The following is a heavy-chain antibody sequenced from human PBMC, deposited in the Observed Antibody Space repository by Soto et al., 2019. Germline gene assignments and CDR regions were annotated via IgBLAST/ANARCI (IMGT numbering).Heavy chain of an antibody. J-gene: IGHJ4*02. CDR1: GGSISSGGYY. D-gene: IGHD2-8*01. Sequence: QVQLQESGPGLVKPSQTLSLTCTVSGGSISSGGYYWSWIRQHPGKGLEWIGYIYYSGSTYYNPSLKSRVTISVATSNNQFSLKLSSVTAADTAVYYCAREIPSRYCTNGVCYTGGFDYWGQGTLVTVSS. V-gene: IGHV4-31*03. CDR3: AREIPSRYCTNGVCYTGGFDY. CDR2: IYYSGST.